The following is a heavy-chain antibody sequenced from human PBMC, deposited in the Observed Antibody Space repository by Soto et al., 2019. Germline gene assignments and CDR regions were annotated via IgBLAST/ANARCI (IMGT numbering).Heavy chain of an antibody. CDR1: GGSISSGGYS. D-gene: IGHD2-15*01. CDR3: ARLVVAATGSNFDY. J-gene: IGHJ4*02. Sequence: QLQLQESGSGLVKPSQTLSLTCAVSGGSISSGGYSWSWIRQPPGKGREWIGYIYHSGSTYYNPSLKSRVTIPVDRSKNQFSLKLSSVTAADTAVYYCARLVVAATGSNFDYWGQGTLVTVSS. CDR2: IYHSGST. V-gene: IGHV4-30-2*01.